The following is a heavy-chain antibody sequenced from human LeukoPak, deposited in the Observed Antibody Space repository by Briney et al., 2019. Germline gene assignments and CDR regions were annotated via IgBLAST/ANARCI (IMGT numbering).Heavy chain of an antibody. CDR3: ARVLPGYSIVDY. Sequence: GGALRLSCAASGVTSISYDVNCVRQAPGEGLGWGSYISSRGSTIYYADSVKGRFTISRDKPKNSLYLEINSLRPEDTAVYYCARVLPGYSIVDYWGQGTLVTVSS. CDR2: ISSRGSTI. V-gene: IGHV3-48*03. CDR1: GVTSISYD. D-gene: IGHD3-9*01. J-gene: IGHJ4*02.